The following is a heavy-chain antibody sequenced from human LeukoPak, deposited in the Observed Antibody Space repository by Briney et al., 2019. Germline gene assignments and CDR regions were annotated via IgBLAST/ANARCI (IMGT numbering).Heavy chain of an antibody. J-gene: IGHJ3*02. D-gene: IGHD5-12*01. CDR2: IYYSGST. CDR1: GGSISSSSYY. Sequence: SETLSLTCTVSGGSISSSSYYWGWIRQPPGKGLEWIGSIYYSGSTYYNPSLKSRVTISVDTSKNQFSLKLSSVTAADTAVYYCARADKAWLRFDDAFDIWGQGTMVIVSS. CDR3: ARADKAWLRFDDAFDI. V-gene: IGHV4-39*01.